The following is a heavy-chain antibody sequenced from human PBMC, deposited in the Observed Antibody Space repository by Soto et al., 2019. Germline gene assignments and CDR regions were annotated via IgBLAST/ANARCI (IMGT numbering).Heavy chain of an antibody. D-gene: IGHD3-22*01. V-gene: IGHV1-69*13. CDR3: ARGYDEYSSGYYFYYYGMDV. J-gene: IGHJ6*02. CDR2: IIPIFGTA. Sequence: SVKVSCKAAGGTFSSYAISWVRQAPGQGLEWMGGIIPIFGTANYAQKFQGRVTITADESTSTAYMELSSLRSEDTAVYYGARGYDEYSSGYYFYYYGMDVGGRRTTGAVAS. CDR1: GGTFSSYA.